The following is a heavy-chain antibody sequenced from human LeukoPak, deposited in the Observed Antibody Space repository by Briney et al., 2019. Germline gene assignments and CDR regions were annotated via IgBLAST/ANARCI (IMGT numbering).Heavy chain of an antibody. CDR3: AKRTYYYDSSGLLDY. CDR2: ISGSGGST. V-gene: IGHV3-23*01. D-gene: IGHD3-22*01. J-gene: IGHJ4*02. Sequence: PGGSLRLSCAASGFTFSSYGMSWVRQAPGKGLEWVSAISGSGGSTYYADSVKGRFTISRDNSKNTLYLQMNSLRAEDTAVYYCAKRTYYYDSSGLLDYWGQGTLVTVSS. CDR1: GFTFSSYG.